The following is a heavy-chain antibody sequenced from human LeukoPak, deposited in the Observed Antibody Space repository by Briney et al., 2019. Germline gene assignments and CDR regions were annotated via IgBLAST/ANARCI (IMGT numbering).Heavy chain of an antibody. J-gene: IGHJ6*02. V-gene: IGHV1-69*13. CDR1: GGTFSSYA. Sequence: SVKVSCRASGGTFSSYAISWVRQAPGQGLEWMGGIIPIFGTANYAQKFQGRVTITADESTSTAYMELSSLRSEDTAVYYCARVYGTFTFGLDYYYYGMDVWGQGTTVTVSS. CDR3: ARVYGTFTFGLDYYYYGMDV. CDR2: IIPIFGTA. D-gene: IGHD3-16*01.